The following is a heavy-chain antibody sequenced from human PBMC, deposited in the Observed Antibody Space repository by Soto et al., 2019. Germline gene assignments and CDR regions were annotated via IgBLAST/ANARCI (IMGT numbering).Heavy chain of an antibody. CDR2: IDPSDSYT. J-gene: IGHJ6*02. D-gene: IGHD2-2*02. Sequence: GESLKISCKGSGYSFTSYWISWVRQMPGKGLEWMGRIDPSDSYTNYSPSFGGHVTISADKSISTAYRQWSSLKASDTAMYYCARHRETQDTVVVPATIRDVYGIEVWGRGTTVTVCS. CDR3: ARHRETQDTVVVPATIRDVYGIEV. CDR1: GYSFTSYW. V-gene: IGHV5-10-1*01.